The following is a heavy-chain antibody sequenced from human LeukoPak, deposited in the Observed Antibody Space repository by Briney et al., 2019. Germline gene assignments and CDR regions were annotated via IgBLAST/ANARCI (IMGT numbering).Heavy chain of an antibody. CDR3: ARCYGSGSYLLDY. CDR2: IYYSGST. CDR1: GGSISSYY. Sequence: SETLSLTCTVSGGSISSYYWSWIRQPPGKGLEWIGYIYYSGSTNYNPSLKSRVTISVDTSKNQFSLKLSSVTAADTAVYYCARCYGSGSYLLDYWGQGTLVTVSS. V-gene: IGHV4-59*08. J-gene: IGHJ4*02. D-gene: IGHD3-10*01.